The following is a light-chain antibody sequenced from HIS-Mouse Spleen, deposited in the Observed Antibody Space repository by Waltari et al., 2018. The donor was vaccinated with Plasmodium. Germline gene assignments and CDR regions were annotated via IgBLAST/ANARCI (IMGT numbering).Light chain of an antibody. CDR1: ALPKQH. CDR2: EDS. V-gene: IGLV3-10*01. J-gene: IGLJ3*02. CDR3: YSTDSSGNHRV. Sequence: SYELTHPPSVSVSPAPTARTTCPGDALPKQHAYLYQQKSGQAPVLVIYEDSKRPAGIPERFSGSSSGTMATLTISGAQVEDEADYYCYSTDSSGNHRVFGGGTKLTVL.